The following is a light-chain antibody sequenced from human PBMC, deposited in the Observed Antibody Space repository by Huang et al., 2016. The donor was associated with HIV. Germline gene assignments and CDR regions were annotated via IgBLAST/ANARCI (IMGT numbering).Light chain of an antibody. CDR2: LGS. V-gene: IGKV2-28*01. Sequence: DIVMTQYPLSLSVTLGEPASISCKSNQSLLYSNGSTYLDWYLQKPGQSPHLLIFLGSDRASGVPDRFSGSGTGVDFTLTISRLEAEDVGVYYCMQGLQTPPTFGQGTKVEI. CDR3: MQGLQTPPT. J-gene: IGKJ1*01. CDR1: QSLLYSNGSTY.